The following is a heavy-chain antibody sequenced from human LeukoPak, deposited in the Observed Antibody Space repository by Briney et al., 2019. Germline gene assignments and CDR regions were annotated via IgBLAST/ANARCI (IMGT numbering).Heavy chain of an antibody. J-gene: IGHJ4*02. Sequence: GAAVKVSCKASGYTFTTYNIHWVRQAPGQGLEWMGIINPSGGSTSYAQKFQGRVTMTRDTSTSTVLMELGSLRSEDPVVYYCARTQRGSFPFDYWGQGTLVTVSS. CDR3: ARTQRGSFPFDY. D-gene: IGHD1-26*01. CDR2: INPSGGST. CDR1: GYTFTTYN. V-gene: IGHV1-46*01.